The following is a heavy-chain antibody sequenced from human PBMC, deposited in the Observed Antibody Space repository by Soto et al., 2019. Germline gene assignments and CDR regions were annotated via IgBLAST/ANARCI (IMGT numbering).Heavy chain of an antibody. J-gene: IGHJ4*02. CDR2: INHSGST. CDR1: GGSFSGYY. CDR3: ARGRAASDIVVVPAAKGFDY. D-gene: IGHD2-2*01. Sequence: SSETLSLTCAVYGGSFSGYYWSWIRQPPGKGLEWIGEINHSGSTNYNPSLKSRVTISVDTSKNQFSLKLSSVTAADTAVYYCARGRAASDIVVVPAAKGFDYWGQGTLVTVSS. V-gene: IGHV4-34*01.